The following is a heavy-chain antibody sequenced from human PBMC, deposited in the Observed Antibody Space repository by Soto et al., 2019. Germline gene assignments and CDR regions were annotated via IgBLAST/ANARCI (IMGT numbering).Heavy chain of an antibody. D-gene: IGHD3-10*01. CDR1: GFTFGTYW. Sequence: GGSLRLSCAASGFTFGTYWMGWVRQAPGKGLEWVANIKKDGSEKLYMDSVKGRFIISRDNARNSLYLQMNSLRAEDTAVYHGARQTSDSALEIWGQGTMVTVSS. V-gene: IGHV3-7*03. CDR3: ARQTSDSALEI. J-gene: IGHJ3*02. CDR2: IKKDGSEK.